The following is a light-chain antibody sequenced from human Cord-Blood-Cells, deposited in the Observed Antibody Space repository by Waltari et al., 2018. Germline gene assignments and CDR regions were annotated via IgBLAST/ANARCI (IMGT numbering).Light chain of an antibody. CDR2: GAS. V-gene: IGKV3-15*01. CDR3: QQYNNWPPEYT. J-gene: IGKJ2*01. CDR1: QSVSSN. Sequence: EIVMTQSPATLSVSPGERATLSCRASQSVSSNLAWYQQKPGQAPGLLIYGASTRATGIPARFSGSGSGTEFTLTISSLQSEDFAVYYCQQYNNWPPEYTFGQGTKLEIK.